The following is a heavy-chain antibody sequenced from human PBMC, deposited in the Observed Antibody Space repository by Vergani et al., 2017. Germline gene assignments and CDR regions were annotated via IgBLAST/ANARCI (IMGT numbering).Heavy chain of an antibody. V-gene: IGHV1-45*02. CDR3: ARGLSGYCXGDKCYIHPWFDS. D-gene: IGHD2-15*01. CDR2: ITPFNGNT. Sequence: QMQLVQSGAEVKKTGSSVKVSCKASGYTFTYRYLHWVRQAPGQALEWMGWITPFNGNTNYAQKFQDRVTITRDTSISTAYMELSSLRSEDTAIYYCARGLSGYCXGDKCYIHPWFDSWGTGTLVTVSS. CDR1: GYTFTYRY. J-gene: IGHJ5*01.